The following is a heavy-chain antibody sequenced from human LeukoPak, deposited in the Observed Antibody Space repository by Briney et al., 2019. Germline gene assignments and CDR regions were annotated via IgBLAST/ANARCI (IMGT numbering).Heavy chain of an antibody. CDR2: ITRKSYGGTT. CDR3: SHSGKYDFWSGTF. V-gene: IGHV3-49*04. D-gene: IGHD3-3*01. CDR1: GHTSDDYT. Sequence: PGRSLRLSCTASGHTSDDYTVTWVRQALGKGLEWVGFITRKSYGGTTEYAASVKGRFAISRDDSKSIAYLEMSSLKTEDTGVYYCSHSGKYDFWSGTFWGQGTLVIVSS. J-gene: IGHJ4*02.